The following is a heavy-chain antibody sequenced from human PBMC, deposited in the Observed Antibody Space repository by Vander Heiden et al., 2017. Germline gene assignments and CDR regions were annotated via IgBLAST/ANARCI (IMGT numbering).Heavy chain of an antibody. CDR3: AKAHGNRYYDCWSGYGYFDY. D-gene: IGHD3-3*01. Sequence: EVQRLESGGGVVQPGVALRPSCAGTGFTFSSYAMSWVRQALGKGLEWVSAISGSGGRTYYADSVKGRFTISRDNSKNTLYLQMNSLRAEHTAVYYCAKAHGNRYYDCWSGYGYFDYWGQGTLVTLSS. J-gene: IGHJ4*02. CDR1: GFTFSSYA. V-gene: IGHV3-23*01. CDR2: ISGSGGRT.